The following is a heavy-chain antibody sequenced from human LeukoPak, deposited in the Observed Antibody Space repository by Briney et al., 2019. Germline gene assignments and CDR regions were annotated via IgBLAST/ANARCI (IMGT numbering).Heavy chain of an antibody. CDR1: GFTFSSYS. J-gene: IGHJ4*01. V-gene: IGHV3-48*04. CDR2: ISSSSSTI. CDR3: ARDLRWELRGNFDY. Sequence: GGSLRLSCAASGFTFSSYSMNWVRQAPGKGLEWVSYISSSSSTIYYADSVKGRFTISRDNAKNSLYLQMNSLRAEDTAVYYCARDLRWELRGNFDYWGQGTLVTVSS. D-gene: IGHD1-26*01.